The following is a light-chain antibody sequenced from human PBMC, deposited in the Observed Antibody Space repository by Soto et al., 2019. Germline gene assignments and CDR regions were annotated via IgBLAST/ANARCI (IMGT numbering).Light chain of an antibody. J-gene: IGKJ1*01. CDR1: QSVGNN. CDR2: GAS. CDR3: HQYSNWLRET. Sequence: EIVMTQSPASLSVSPGERATLSCRASQSVGNNLAWYQQKPGQAPRLLIYGASTRATGVPTKFSGSGSGTEFTLTISSLQSEDFAVYYCHQYSNWLRETFGPGTKVEIK. V-gene: IGKV3-15*01.